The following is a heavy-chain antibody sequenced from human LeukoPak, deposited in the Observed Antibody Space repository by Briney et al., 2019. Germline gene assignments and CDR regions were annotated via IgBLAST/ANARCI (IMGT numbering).Heavy chain of an antibody. Sequence: PGGSLRLSCAASGFTFSSYAMSWVRQAPGKGLEWVSAISGSGGSTYYADSVKGRFTISRDNSKNTLYLQMNSLRAEDTAVYYCAKDRERDSSGYMRDFDYWGQGTLVTVSS. J-gene: IGHJ4*02. CDR3: AKDRERDSSGYMRDFDY. CDR1: GFTFSSYA. D-gene: IGHD3-22*01. CDR2: ISGSGGST. V-gene: IGHV3-23*01.